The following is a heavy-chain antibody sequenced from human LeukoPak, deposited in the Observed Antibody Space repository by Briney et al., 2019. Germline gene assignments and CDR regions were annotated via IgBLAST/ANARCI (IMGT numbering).Heavy chain of an antibody. V-gene: IGHV3-30*02. D-gene: IGHD4-23*01. CDR3: AKELDYGANSAGYFAS. J-gene: IGHJ4*02. Sequence: GGSLRLSCAASGFTFSRFGMHWVRQAPGKGLEWVAIAWASGDKKYYADSVQGRFTISRDNSKNTLYLQMNSLRVEDTGLYYCAKELDYGANSAGYFASWGQGVLVTVSS. CDR1: GFTFSRFG. CDR2: AWASGDKK.